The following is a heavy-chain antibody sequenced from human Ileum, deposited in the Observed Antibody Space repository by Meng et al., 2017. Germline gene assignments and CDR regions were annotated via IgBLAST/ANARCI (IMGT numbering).Heavy chain of an antibody. CDR2: IVVGSGNT. CDR1: GFTFTSSA. CDR3: AAVGLLARLYYFDY. J-gene: IGHJ4*02. D-gene: IGHD3-3*02. V-gene: IGHV1-58*01. Sequence: SVKVSCKASGFTFTSSAVQWVRQARGQRLEWIGWIVVGSGNTNYAQKFQERVTITRDMSTSTAYMELSSLRSEDTAVYYCAAVGLLARLYYFDYWGQGTLVTV.